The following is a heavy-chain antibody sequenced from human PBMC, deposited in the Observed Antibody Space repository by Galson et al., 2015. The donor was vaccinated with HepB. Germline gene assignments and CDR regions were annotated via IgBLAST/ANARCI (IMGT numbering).Heavy chain of an antibody. Sequence: QSGAEVKQPGESLKISCKASGYSFTGYWIGWVRQMPGKGLEWVGVIHPADFDTKYSPSFQGQVTISADRSITTAYLQWRNLKPSDTAIYYCAKRAFTYGPFDYWDQGSLVTVSS. V-gene: IGHV5-51*01. D-gene: IGHD3-10*01. J-gene: IGHJ4*02. CDR2: IHPADFDT. CDR1: GYSFTGYW. CDR3: AKRAFTYGPFDY.